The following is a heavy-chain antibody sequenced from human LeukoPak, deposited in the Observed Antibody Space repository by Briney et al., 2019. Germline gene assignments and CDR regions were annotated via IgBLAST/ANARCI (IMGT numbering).Heavy chain of an antibody. J-gene: IGHJ5*02. CDR1: GFTFSSYW. Sequence: PGGSLRLSCAASGFTFSSYWMSWVRQAPGKGLEWVANIKQDGSEKYYVDSVKGRFTISRDNAKNPLYLQMNSLRAEDTAVYYCARFLSVRDYYDSSVSDPWGQGTLVTVSS. D-gene: IGHD3-22*01. V-gene: IGHV3-7*01. CDR2: IKQDGSEK. CDR3: ARFLSVRDYYDSSVSDP.